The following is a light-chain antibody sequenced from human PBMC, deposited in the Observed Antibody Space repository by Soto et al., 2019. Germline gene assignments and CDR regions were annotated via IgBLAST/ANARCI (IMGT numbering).Light chain of an antibody. CDR1: QGISSY. J-gene: IGKJ5*01. Sequence: DIQLTQSPSFLSASVGASVPITCRASQGISSYLAWYQQKPGKAPKLLIYAASTLQSGVPSRFSGSGSGTEFTLTIRSLQPEDLAIYYGQQINSYPPITVGQGTRLEIK. V-gene: IGKV1-9*01. CDR3: QQINSYPPIT. CDR2: AAS.